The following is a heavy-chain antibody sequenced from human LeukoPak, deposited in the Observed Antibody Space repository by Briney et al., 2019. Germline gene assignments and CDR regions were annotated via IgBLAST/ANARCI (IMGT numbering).Heavy chain of an antibody. CDR3: AKDSSGWYRPGYYFDY. V-gene: IGHV3-48*01. Sequence: GGSLRLSCAASGFTFSSYSMTWVRQAPGKGLEWVSYIGRSGSPRYYADSVKGRFTISRDNAENSLYLQMNSLRAEDTAVYYCAKDSSGWYRPGYYFDYWGQGTLVTVSS. CDR2: IGRSGSPR. CDR1: GFTFSSYS. D-gene: IGHD6-19*01. J-gene: IGHJ4*02.